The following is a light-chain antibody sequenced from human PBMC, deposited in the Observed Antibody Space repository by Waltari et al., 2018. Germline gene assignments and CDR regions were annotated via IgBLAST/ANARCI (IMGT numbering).Light chain of an antibody. CDR1: QSVSSK. CDR3: QQYDNWPPAT. Sequence: EIVMTQSPATLSVSPGERVTLSCRASQSVSSKLAWYQQKGGQAPRLLIYSSSTRATGIPARFSGSGSGTEFTLTISSLQSEDFAVYYCQQYDNWPPATFGQGTKVEI. V-gene: IGKV3-15*01. J-gene: IGKJ1*01. CDR2: SSS.